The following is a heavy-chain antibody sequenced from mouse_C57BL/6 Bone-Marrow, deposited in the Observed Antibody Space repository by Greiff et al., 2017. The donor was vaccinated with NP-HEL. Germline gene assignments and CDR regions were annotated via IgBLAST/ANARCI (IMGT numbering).Heavy chain of an antibody. CDR1: GYTFTSYG. D-gene: IGHD4-1*01. CDR3: ASGGGLGWDFDY. J-gene: IGHJ2*01. Sequence: QVQLQQSGAELARPGASVKLSCKASGYTFTSYGISWVKQRTGQGLEWIGEIYPRSGNTYYNEKFKGKATLTADKSSSTAYMELRSLTSEDSAVYFCASGGGLGWDFDYWGQGTTLTVSS. V-gene: IGHV1-81*01. CDR2: IYPRSGNT.